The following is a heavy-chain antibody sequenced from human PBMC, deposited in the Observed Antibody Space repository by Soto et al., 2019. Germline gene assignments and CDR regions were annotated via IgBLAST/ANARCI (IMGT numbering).Heavy chain of an antibody. CDR2: ISYDGSNK. Sequence: TGGSLRLSCAASGFTFSSYGMHWVRQAPGKGLEWVAVISYDGSNKYYADSVKGRFTISRDNSKNTLYLQMNSLRAEDTAVYYCVMAPYSSSLQYFDYWGQGTLVTVSS. J-gene: IGHJ4*02. CDR3: VMAPYSSSLQYFDY. CDR1: GFTFSSYG. V-gene: IGHV3-30*03. D-gene: IGHD6-6*01.